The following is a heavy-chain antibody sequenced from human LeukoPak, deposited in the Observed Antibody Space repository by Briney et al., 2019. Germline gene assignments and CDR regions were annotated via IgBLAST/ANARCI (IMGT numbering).Heavy chain of an antibody. J-gene: IGHJ4*02. D-gene: IGHD2-15*01. V-gene: IGHV4-59*01. CDR3: ARHQYELLNYYFDY. Sequence: SETLSLTCTVSGGSISSFYWSWIRQPPGKGLEWIGYIYSSGSTNYNPSLKSRVTISVDTSKNQFSLKLSSVTTADTAVYYCARHQYELLNYYFDYWGQGTLVTVSS. CDR2: IYSSGST. CDR1: GGSISSFY.